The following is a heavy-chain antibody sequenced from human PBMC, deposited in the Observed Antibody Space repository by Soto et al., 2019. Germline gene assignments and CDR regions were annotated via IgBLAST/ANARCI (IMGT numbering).Heavy chain of an antibody. D-gene: IGHD1-1*01. V-gene: IGHV1-2*02. CDR3: AKEPATAKPEGVDF. Sequence: ASVKVSCKASGYTFSDYYIHWVRQAPGQGLEWMGWINPNSGGTKYAPKFQGGVTMTKDTSITTAYMELSRLRSGDTAVYYCAKEPATAKPEGVDFWGQGTLVTVSS. CDR2: INPNSGGT. J-gene: IGHJ4*02. CDR1: GYTFSDYY.